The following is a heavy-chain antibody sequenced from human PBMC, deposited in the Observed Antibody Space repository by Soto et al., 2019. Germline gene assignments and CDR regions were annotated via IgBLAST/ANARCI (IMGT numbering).Heavy chain of an antibody. CDR3: AKDLNTYSNSFRGYGMDV. J-gene: IGHJ6*02. Sequence: EVHLVESGGGVVQPGGSLRLSCAASGFTFDDYPMHWVRQVPGKGLEWVSLLSWDGGKRYYADSVKGRFTILRDNRKNYLFLQRNSLTTEDTALYYCAKDLNTYSNSFRGYGMDVWGQGTTVTVSS. CDR2: LSWDGGKR. D-gene: IGHD4-4*01. CDR1: GFTFDDYP. V-gene: IGHV3-43*01.